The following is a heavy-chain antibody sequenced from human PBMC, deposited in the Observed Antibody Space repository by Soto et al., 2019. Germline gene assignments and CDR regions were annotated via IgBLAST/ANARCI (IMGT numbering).Heavy chain of an antibody. D-gene: IGHD6-19*01. CDR3: AKERPGSGWYRGSIGFDY. CDR2: ISGSGGST. V-gene: IGHV3-23*01. CDR1: GFTFSSYA. J-gene: IGHJ4*02. Sequence: GGSLRLSCAASGFTFSSYAMSWVRQAPGKGLEWVSAISGSGGSTYYADSVKGRFTISRDNSKNTLYLQMNSLRAEDTAVYYCAKERPGSGWYRGSIGFDYWGQGTLVTVSS.